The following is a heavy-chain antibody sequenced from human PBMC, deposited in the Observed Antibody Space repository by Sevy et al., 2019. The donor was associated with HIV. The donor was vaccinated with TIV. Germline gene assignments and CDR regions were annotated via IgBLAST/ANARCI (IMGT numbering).Heavy chain of an antibody. Sequence: GESLKISCAASGFIFTGYVMSWVRQRPGKGLEWVSSITGDGGSTYYADSMKGRSTISRDNFNKKSYLEINSLTADDTAVYYCARGYGSGSPPDYWGQGTLVTVSS. J-gene: IGHJ4*02. CDR2: ITGDGGST. D-gene: IGHD3-10*01. CDR3: ARGYGSGSPPDY. V-gene: IGHV3-23*01. CDR1: GFIFTGYV.